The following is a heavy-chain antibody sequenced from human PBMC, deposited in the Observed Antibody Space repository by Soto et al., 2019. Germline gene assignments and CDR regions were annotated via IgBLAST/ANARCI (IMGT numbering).Heavy chain of an antibody. CDR2: IYYSGST. D-gene: IGHD4-17*01. CDR1: GGSISSYY. J-gene: IGHJ5*02. CDR3: ARDVPPHDYGGNSRWFDP. V-gene: IGHV4-59*01. Sequence: PSETLSLTCTVSGGSISSYYWSWIRQPPGKGLEWIGYIYYSGSTNYNPSLKSRVTISVDTSKNQFSLKLSSVTAADTAVYYCARDVPPHDYGGNSRWFDPWGQGTLVTVSS.